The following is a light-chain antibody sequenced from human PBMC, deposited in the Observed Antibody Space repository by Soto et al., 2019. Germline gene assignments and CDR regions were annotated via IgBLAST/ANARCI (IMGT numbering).Light chain of an antibody. CDR3: HQRQSWPRT. CDR2: DAS. CDR1: QSVSSN. V-gene: IGKV3-15*01. Sequence: EIMMTQSPATLSVSPGERATLSCRASQSVSSNLAWYQQKPGQAPRLLIYDASTRATGIPARFSGSGSGTEVTLTISSLQSEDFAVYYCHQRQSWPRTFGQGTKVDI. J-gene: IGKJ1*01.